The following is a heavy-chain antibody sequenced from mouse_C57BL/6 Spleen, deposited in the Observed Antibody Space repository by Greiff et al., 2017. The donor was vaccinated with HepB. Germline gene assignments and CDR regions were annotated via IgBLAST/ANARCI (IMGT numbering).Heavy chain of an antibody. CDR3: ARRDYDGRCFDV. CDR2: INPNNGGT. V-gene: IGHV1-22*01. CDR1: GYTFTDYN. D-gene: IGHD2-4*01. J-gene: IGHJ1*03. Sequence: EVQVVESGPELVKPGASVKMSCKASGYTFTDYNMHWVKQSHGKSLEWIGYINPNNGGTSYNQKFKGKATLTVNKSSSTAYMELRSLTSEDSAVYYCARRDYDGRCFDVWGTGTTVTVSS.